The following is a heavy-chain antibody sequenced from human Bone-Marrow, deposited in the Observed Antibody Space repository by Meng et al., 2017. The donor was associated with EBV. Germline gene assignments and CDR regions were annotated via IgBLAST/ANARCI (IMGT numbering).Heavy chain of an antibody. Sequence: VAVGESGGGLVKPGGSLRRSLAASGFTFSSYSMNWVRQAPGKGLEWVSSISSSSSYIYYADSVKGRFTISRDNAKNSLYLQMNSLRAEDTAVYYCAKDLSGRFDPWGQGTLVTVSS. V-gene: IGHV3-21*01. CDR2: ISSSSSYI. D-gene: IGHD1-14*01. CDR1: GFTFSSYS. CDR3: AKDLSGRFDP. J-gene: IGHJ5*02.